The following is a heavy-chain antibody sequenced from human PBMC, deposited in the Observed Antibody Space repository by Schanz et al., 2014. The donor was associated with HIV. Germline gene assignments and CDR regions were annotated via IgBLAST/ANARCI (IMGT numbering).Heavy chain of an antibody. D-gene: IGHD3-22*01. Sequence: VQLVESGGGLVQPGGSLRLSCAASGFTFNSYGMHWVRQAPGKGLEWVAVTSYDGTKKHYADSVKDRFTISRDNAKNTLYVQIRSLRNEDTAVYYCVKGERIGYRIEVTGPTFDYWGQGTLVTVSS. J-gene: IGHJ4*02. CDR3: VKGERIGYRIEVTGPTFDY. V-gene: IGHV3-30*18. CDR1: GFTFNSYG. CDR2: TSYDGTKK.